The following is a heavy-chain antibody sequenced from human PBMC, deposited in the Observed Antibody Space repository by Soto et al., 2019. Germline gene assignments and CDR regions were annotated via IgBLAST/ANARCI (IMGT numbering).Heavy chain of an antibody. CDR2: IWYDGSNK. Sequence: GGSLRLSCAASGFAFSSYGMHWVSQAPGKGLEWVAVIWYDGSNKYYADSVKGRFTISRDNSKNTLYLQMNSLRAEDTAVYYCARGSSNYEDYYYYGMDVWGQGTTVTVSS. CDR3: ARGSSNYEDYYYYGMDV. V-gene: IGHV3-33*01. J-gene: IGHJ6*02. CDR1: GFAFSSYG. D-gene: IGHD4-4*01.